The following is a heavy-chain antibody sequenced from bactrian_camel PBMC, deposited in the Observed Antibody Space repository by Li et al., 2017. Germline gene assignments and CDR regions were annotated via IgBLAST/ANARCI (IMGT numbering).Heavy chain of an antibody. J-gene: IGHJ4*01. CDR1: GLTYSLYY. CDR3: AAARWYGGTWSFAPQYHH. CDR2: INVDGRT. V-gene: IGHV3S28*01. D-gene: IGHD6*01. Sequence: QLVESGGGSVQSGGSLTLSCVASGLTYSLYYMAWFRQAPGKGREGVAAINVDGRTFYADSVKGRFTITKVEDKNTNTLSLHMNGLNPEDTAFYYCAAARWYGGTWSFAPQYHHWGQGTQVTVS.